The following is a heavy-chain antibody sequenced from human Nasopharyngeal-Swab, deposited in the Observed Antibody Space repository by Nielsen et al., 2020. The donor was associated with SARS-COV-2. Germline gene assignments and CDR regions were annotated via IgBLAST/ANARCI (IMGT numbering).Heavy chain of an antibody. Sequence: WIRQPPGKGLEWIGEIYHSGSTNYNPSLKSRVTISVDKSKNQFSLKLSSVTAADTAVYYCARLSGLFDYWSQGTLVTVSS. D-gene: IGHD6-19*01. J-gene: IGHJ4*02. CDR2: IYHSGST. CDR3: ARLSGLFDY. V-gene: IGHV4-4*02.